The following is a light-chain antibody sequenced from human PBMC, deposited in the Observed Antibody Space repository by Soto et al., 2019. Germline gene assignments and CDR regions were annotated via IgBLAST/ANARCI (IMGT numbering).Light chain of an antibody. CDR3: AAWDESLNGVV. V-gene: IGLV1-44*01. CDR2: SKN. Sequence: QSVLTQPPSASGTPGQRVTISCSGSSSNIGSNTVNWYQQLPGTAPKLLIYSKNQRPSGVLDRFSGSKSATSASLAIIGLQSEDEADYYCAAWDESLNGVVFGGGTKLTVL. J-gene: IGLJ2*01. CDR1: SSNIGSNT.